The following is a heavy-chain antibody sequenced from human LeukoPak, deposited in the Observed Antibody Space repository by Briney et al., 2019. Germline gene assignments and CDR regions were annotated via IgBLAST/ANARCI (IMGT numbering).Heavy chain of an antibody. Sequence: GASVKVSCKASGYTFTGYYLQWVRQAPGLGLEWMGWLNPSSGATEYSQKFQGRVTITRDTSISTVYMELTRLRSEDTAVYYCARVQWLAPQYYFDYWGQGTLVTVSS. CDR3: ARVQWLAPQYYFDY. D-gene: IGHD6-19*01. CDR1: GYTFTGYY. CDR2: LNPSSGAT. V-gene: IGHV1-2*02. J-gene: IGHJ4*02.